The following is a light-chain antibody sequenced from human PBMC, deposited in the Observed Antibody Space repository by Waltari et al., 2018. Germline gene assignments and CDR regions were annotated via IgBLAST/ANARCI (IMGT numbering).Light chain of an antibody. Sequence: EKVMTQSPATLSVSPGERATLSCRASQSISTNLAWYQQKPGQAPRLLIYGASTRATGIPARFSGSGSGTEFTLSSSSLQSEDVAIYYGQQYNNWPRTFGQGTKVEIK. V-gene: IGKV3-15*01. CDR2: GAS. J-gene: IGKJ1*01. CDR3: QQYNNWPRT. CDR1: QSISTN.